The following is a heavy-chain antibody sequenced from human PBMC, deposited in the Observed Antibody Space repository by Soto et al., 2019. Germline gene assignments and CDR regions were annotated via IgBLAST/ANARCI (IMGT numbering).Heavy chain of an antibody. J-gene: IGHJ4*02. CDR3: ARDHPHSYGVYYFVY. Sequence: PSETLSLTCTVSGGSISSGDYYWSWIRQVPGKGLEWIGYIYSSGSTHYNPSLQSRVTISADTSKNQVSLKVNSVTAADTAVYYCARDHPHSYGVYYFVYWCQATPVTLS. CDR2: IYSSGST. CDR1: GGSISSGDYY. D-gene: IGHD5-18*01. V-gene: IGHV4-61*08.